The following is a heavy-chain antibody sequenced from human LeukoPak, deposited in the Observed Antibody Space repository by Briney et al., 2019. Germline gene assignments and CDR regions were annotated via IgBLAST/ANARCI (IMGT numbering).Heavy chain of an antibody. J-gene: IGHJ6*02. CDR3: ARESPYCSGASCQNYYYGMDV. CDR1: GGSISSYY. CDR2: IYTSGST. Sequence: PSETLSLTCTVSGGSISSYYWSWIRQPAGKGLEWIGRIYTSGSTNYNPSLKSRVTMSVDTSKNQFSLKLSSVTAADTAVYYRARESPYCSGASCQNYYYGMDVWGQGTTVTVSS. D-gene: IGHD2-15*01. V-gene: IGHV4-4*07.